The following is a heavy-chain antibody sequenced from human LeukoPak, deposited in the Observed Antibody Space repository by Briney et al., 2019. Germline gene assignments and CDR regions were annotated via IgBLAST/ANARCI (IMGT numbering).Heavy chain of an antibody. D-gene: IGHD5-12*01. V-gene: IGHV1-69*06. J-gene: IGHJ6*03. CDR1: GATFRSSF. CDR2: ITPIFGTT. CDR3: ARGTYSAYDLGSYMDV. Sequence: SVKVSCKASGATFRSSFITWVRQAPGQGLEWMGGITPIFGTTSYAQKFQGRVTITADKSTSTAYMELSSLRSEDTAVYYCARGTYSAYDLGSYMDVWGKGTTVTVS.